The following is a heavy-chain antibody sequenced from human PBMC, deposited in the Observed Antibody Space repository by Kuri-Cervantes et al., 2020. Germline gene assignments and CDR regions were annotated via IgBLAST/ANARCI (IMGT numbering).Heavy chain of an antibody. V-gene: IGHV3-9*01. D-gene: IGHD2/OR15-2a*01. CDR1: GFTFDDYA. J-gene: IGHJ4*02. CDR2: ISWNSGSI. Sequence: GGSLRLSCAASGFTFDDYAMHWVRQAPGKGLEWVSGISWNSGSIGYADSMKGRFTISRDNAKNALILQVRSLRVEDTAIYYCARLRKGGFYDSWGQGTLVTVSS. CDR3: ARLRKGGFYDS.